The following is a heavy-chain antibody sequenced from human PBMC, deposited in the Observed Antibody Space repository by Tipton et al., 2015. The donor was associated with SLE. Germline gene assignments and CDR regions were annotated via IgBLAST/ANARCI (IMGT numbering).Heavy chain of an antibody. CDR1: SYSISSGYY. CDR2: IYYSGNT. V-gene: IGHV4-38-2*02. CDR3: ARIHPNNYGDYGPFDY. D-gene: IGHD4-17*01. J-gene: IGHJ4*02. Sequence: TPSLTCTVSSYSISSGYYWGWIRQPPGKGLEWIGSIYHSGSIYYSGNTYYNPSLESRVTISADTFKNQFSLKVTSVTAADTAVYFCARIHPNNYGDYGPFDYWGQGILVTVSS.